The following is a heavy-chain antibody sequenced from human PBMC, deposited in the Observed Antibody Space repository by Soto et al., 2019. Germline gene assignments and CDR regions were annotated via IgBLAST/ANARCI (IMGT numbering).Heavy chain of an antibody. CDR2: IYYSGST. V-gene: IGHV4-59*01. Sequence: PSETLSLTCTVSGGSISSYYWSWIRQPPGKGLEWIGYIYYSGSTNYNPSLKSRVTISVDTSKNQFSLKLSSVTAADTAVYYCARERFKTGFSSFDYWGQGTLVTVS. D-gene: IGHD3-16*01. J-gene: IGHJ4*02. CDR3: ARERFKTGFSSFDY. CDR1: GGSISSYY.